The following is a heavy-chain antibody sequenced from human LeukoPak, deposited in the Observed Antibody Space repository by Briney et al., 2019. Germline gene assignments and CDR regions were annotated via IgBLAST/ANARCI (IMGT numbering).Heavy chain of an antibody. V-gene: IGHV3-7*01. CDR3: ARGRIRGTYGY. D-gene: IGHD3-10*01. Sequence: GGSLRLSCAASGFTFSSYWMSWVRQAPGKGLEWVANIKQDGSEKYYVDSVKGRFTVSRDNAKNSLYLQMNSLRAEDTAVYYCARGRIRGTYGYWGQGTLVTVSS. CDR1: GFTFSSYW. CDR2: IKQDGSEK. J-gene: IGHJ4*02.